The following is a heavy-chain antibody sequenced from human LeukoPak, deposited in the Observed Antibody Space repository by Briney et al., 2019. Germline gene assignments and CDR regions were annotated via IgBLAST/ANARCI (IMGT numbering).Heavy chain of an antibody. D-gene: IGHD6-13*01. CDR1: GFTFSDYD. CDR2: ISYNGRTI. CDR3: ARAAGWLDP. V-gene: IGHV3-11*01. Sequence: GGSLRLSCAASGFTFSDYDMSWIRQAPGEGLEWISYISYNGRTIHYADSVKGRFIISRDNTKKSLYLQMNSLRVEDTAVYYCARAAGWLDPWGRGTLVTVPS. J-gene: IGHJ5*01.